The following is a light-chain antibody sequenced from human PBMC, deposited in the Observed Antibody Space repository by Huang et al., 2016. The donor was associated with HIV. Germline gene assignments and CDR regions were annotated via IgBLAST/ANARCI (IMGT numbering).Light chain of an antibody. Sequence: DIQMTQSPSSLSASLRGRVTITCRASQNIDNFLNWYQYKPGKAPKVLIYAASTLQSGVPSMFSGSGSGTDFSLTISNLQPEDFATYYCQQTYDSPPTFGPGTKVDIK. CDR2: AAS. CDR1: QNIDNF. CDR3: QQTYDSPPT. J-gene: IGKJ3*01. V-gene: IGKV1-39*01.